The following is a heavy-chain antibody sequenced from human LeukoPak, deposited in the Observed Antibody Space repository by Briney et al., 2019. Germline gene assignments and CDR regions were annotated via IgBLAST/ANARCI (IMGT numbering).Heavy chain of an antibody. CDR2: NCSSGSTI. J-gene: IGHJ6*03. Sequence: GGPLRLSCAASGFTYSEYHKRWMRQAPGEGLEGVSYNCSSGSTIYYADSVKGRFTISRDNAKNSLYLQMTSLRAEDTAVYYCARGATMGPLYYYYYMDVWGKGTTVTVSS. CDR3: ARGATMGPLYYYYYMDV. D-gene: IGHD3-10*01. CDR1: GFTYSEYH. V-gene: IGHV3-11*04.